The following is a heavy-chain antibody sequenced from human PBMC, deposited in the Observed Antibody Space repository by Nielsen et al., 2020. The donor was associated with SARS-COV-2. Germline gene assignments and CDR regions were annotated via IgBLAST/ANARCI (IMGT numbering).Heavy chain of an antibody. Sequence: GGSLRLSCTASGFTFSSYAMSWVRQAPGKGLEWVSAISGSGGSTYYADSVKGRFTISRDKSKNTLYVLMNSLRAEDTAVYYCAKMSPPGIAVGTAEYFQRWGQGTLVTVSS. J-gene: IGHJ1*01. V-gene: IGHV3-23*01. CDR1: GFTFSSYA. CDR3: AKMSPPGIAVGTAEYFQR. D-gene: IGHD6-19*01. CDR2: ISGSGGST.